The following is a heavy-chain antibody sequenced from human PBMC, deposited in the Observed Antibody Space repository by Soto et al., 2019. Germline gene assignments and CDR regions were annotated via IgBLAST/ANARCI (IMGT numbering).Heavy chain of an antibody. CDR2: ISSSSSHK. V-gene: IGHV3-21*04. J-gene: IGHJ3*02. D-gene: IGHD4-17*01. Sequence: EVQLVESGGGLVKPGESLRLSCAASGFTFNYFTMNWVRQAPGKGLEWVASISSSSSHKYSADSVRGRFTFSRDNANNSLYLQMNGLRVEDTAVYYCARLRSDASDIWGQGTLVTVSS. CDR3: ARLRSDASDI. CDR1: GFTFNYFT.